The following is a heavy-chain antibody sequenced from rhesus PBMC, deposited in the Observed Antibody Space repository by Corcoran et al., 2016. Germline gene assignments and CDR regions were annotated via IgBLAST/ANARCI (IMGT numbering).Heavy chain of an antibody. CDR1: GCSISSNF. CDR3: AGRYRNGRFDV. V-gene: IGHV4-173*01. CDR2: IPGIDGRT. J-gene: IGHJ5-1*01. Sequence: QLQLQESGPGLVKPSETLSPTCPVSGCSISSNFWTWISQPPGWGLEWIGRIPGIDGRTDYDPSLNSRVTISTDTSKNQFSLKLTSVTAADTAVYYCAGRYRNGRFDVWGPGVLVTVSS. D-gene: IGHD5-24*01.